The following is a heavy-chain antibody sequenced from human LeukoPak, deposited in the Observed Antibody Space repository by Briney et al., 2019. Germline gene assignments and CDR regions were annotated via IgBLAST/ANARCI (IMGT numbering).Heavy chain of an antibody. D-gene: IGHD6-19*01. CDR1: GYSFTSYW. CDR2: IYPGDSDT. CDR3: ATNRGINSGWYPYYFDY. Sequence: GESLKISCKGSGYSFTSYWIGWVRQMPGKGLEWMGIIYPGDSDTRYSPSFQGQVTISADKFISTAYLQWSSLKASDTAMYYCATNRGINSGWYPYYFDYWGQGTLVTVSS. V-gene: IGHV5-51*01. J-gene: IGHJ4*02.